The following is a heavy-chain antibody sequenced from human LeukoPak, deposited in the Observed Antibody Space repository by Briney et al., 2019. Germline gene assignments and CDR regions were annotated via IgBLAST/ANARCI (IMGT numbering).Heavy chain of an antibody. CDR3: ARAEVAYCGGDCSASFDY. V-gene: IGHV1-3*01. J-gene: IGHJ4*02. CDR1: GYTFTSYA. D-gene: IGHD2-21*02. CDR2: INAGNGNT. Sequence: GASVKVSCKASGYTFTSYAMHWVRQAPGQRLEWMGWINAGNGNTKYSQKFQGRVTITRDTSASTAYMELSSLRSEDTAVYYCARAEVAYCGGDCSASFDYWGQGTLVTVSS.